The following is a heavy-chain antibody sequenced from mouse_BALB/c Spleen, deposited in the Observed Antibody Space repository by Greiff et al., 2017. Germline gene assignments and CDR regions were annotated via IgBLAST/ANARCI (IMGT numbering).Heavy chain of an antibody. D-gene: IGHD1-3*01. CDR3: ASPKGY. J-gene: IGHJ2*01. V-gene: IGHV5-12-1*01. Sequence: EVQRVESGGGLVKPGGSLKLSCAASGFAFSSYDMSWVRQTPEKRLEWVAYISSGGGSTYYPDTVKGRFTISRDNAKNTLYLQMSSLKSEDTAMYYCASPKGYWGQGTTLTVSS. CDR1: GFAFSSYD. CDR2: ISSGGGST.